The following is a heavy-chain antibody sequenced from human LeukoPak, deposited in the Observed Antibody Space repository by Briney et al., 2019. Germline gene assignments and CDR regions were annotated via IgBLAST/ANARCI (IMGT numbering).Heavy chain of an antibody. J-gene: IGHJ4*02. CDR3: TKARSASSSSCYNY. CDR2: ISGSDTSA. V-gene: IGHV3-23*01. Sequence: GGSLRLSCAASGFTFSNYSMSWVRQAPGKGLEWVSSISGSDTSAYYADSVKGRFTISRDNSKNTLELQMNSLRAEDTAVYYCTKARSASSSSCYNYWGQGILVTVSS. D-gene: IGHD2-2*02. CDR1: GFTFSNYS.